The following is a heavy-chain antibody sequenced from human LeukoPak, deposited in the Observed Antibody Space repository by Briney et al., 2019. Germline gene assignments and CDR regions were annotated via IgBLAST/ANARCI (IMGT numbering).Heavy chain of an antibody. CDR3: ARGGGGNSGYDETGSFGY. J-gene: IGHJ4*02. CDR2: ISSSGSTI. CDR1: GFTFSSYE. V-gene: IGHV3-48*03. Sequence: PGGSLRLSCAASGFTFSSYEMNWVRQAPGKGLEWVSYISSSGSTIYYADSVKGRFTISRDNAKNSLYLQMNSLRAEDTAVYYCARGGGGNSGYDETGSFGYWGQGTLVTVSS. D-gene: IGHD5-12*01.